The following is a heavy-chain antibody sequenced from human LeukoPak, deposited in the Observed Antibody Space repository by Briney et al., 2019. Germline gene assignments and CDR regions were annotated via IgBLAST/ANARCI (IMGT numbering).Heavy chain of an antibody. Sequence: SETLSLTCAVYGGSFSGYYWSWIRQPPGKGLEWIGEINHSGSTNYNPSLKSRVTISVDTSKNQFSLKLSSVTAADTAVYYCAEDSGSLDAFDIWGQGTMVTVSS. CDR2: INHSGST. D-gene: IGHD3-10*01. CDR3: AEDSGSLDAFDI. CDR1: GGSFSGYY. V-gene: IGHV4-34*01. J-gene: IGHJ3*02.